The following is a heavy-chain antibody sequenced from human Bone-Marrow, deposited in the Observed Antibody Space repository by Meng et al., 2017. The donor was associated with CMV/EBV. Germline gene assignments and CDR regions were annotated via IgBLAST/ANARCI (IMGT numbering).Heavy chain of an antibody. V-gene: IGHV1-2*02. D-gene: IGHD1-14*01. CDR3: ARGSSLTDGMDV. CDR2: INPTTGGT. J-gene: IGHJ6*02. Sequence: ASVKVSCKASEYTLTGYYIHWVRQAPGQGLEWMGWINPTTGGTNYAQNFQGRVTMTRDTSITTASMELRSLRSGDTAVYYCARGSSLTDGMDVWGQGTTVTISS. CDR1: EYTLTGYY.